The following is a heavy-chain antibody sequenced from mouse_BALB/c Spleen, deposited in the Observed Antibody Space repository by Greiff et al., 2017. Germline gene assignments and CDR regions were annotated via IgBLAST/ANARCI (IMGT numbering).Heavy chain of an antibody. Sequence: EVQVVESGGGLVKPGGSLKLSCAASGFTFSSYTMSWVRQTPDKRLEWVATISSGGSYTYYPDSVKGRFTISRDNAKNTLYLQMSSLKSEDTAMYYCARHQTGGYAMDYWGQGTTLTVSS. V-gene: IGHV5-6*01. J-gene: IGHJ4*01. CDR2: ISSGGSYT. CDR1: GFTFSSYT. CDR3: ARHQTGGYAMDY. D-gene: IGHD4-1*01.